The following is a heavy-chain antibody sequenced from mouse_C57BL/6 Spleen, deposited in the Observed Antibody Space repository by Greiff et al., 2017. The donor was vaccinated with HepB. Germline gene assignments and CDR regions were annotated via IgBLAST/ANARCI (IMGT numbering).Heavy chain of an antibody. Sequence: QVQLQQPGAELVRPGSSVKLSCKASGYTFTSYWMDWVKQRPGQGLEWIGNIYPSDSETHYNQKFKDKATLTVDKSSSTAYMQLSSLTSEDSAVYYCARRAAQATLAFAYWGQGTLVTVSA. D-gene: IGHD3-2*02. CDR2: IYPSDSET. J-gene: IGHJ3*01. V-gene: IGHV1-61*01. CDR1: GYTFTSYW. CDR3: ARRAAQATLAFAY.